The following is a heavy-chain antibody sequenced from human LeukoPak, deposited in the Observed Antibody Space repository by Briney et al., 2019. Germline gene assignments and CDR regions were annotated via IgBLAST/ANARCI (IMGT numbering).Heavy chain of an antibody. J-gene: IGHJ4*02. V-gene: IGHV4-30-2*01. CDR2: IYHSGST. CDR3: ARVPYDSSGYHFDY. Sequence: SQTLSLTCAVSGGSISSGGYSWSWIRQPPGKGLEWIGYIYHSGSTYYNPSLKSRVTISVDRSKNQFSLKLSSVTAAGTAVYYCARVPYDSSGYHFDYWGQGTLVTVSS. CDR1: GGSISSGGYS. D-gene: IGHD3-22*01.